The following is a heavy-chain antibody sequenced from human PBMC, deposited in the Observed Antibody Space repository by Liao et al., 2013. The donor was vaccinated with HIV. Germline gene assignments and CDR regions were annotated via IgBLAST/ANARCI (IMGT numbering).Heavy chain of an antibody. V-gene: IGHV4-61*02. CDR3: ARAVLDSGNYYFNY. CDR1: GGSISSGSYY. D-gene: IGHD1-26*01. Sequence: QVQLQESGPGLVKPSQTLSLTCTVSGGSISSGSYYWSWIRQPAGKGLEWIGRIYTSGSTNYNPSLKSRVTISVDTSKNQFSLKLSSVTAADTAVYYCARAVLDSGNYYFNYWGQGTLVTVSS. CDR2: IYTSGST. J-gene: IGHJ4*02.